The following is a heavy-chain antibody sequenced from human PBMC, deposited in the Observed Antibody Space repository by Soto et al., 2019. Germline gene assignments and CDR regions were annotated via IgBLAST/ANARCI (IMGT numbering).Heavy chain of an antibody. Sequence: GGSLRLSCVASGFTFGDAWMNWVRQAAGKGLEWVGHVKTKSEDESTDYAAPVKGRFTIWRDDSTNTLYLQMNSLKSEDTGKNFCTTLGPSWGQGTQVTVSS. CDR1: GFTFGDAW. CDR3: TTLGPS. CDR2: VKTKSEDEST. J-gene: IGHJ5*02. V-gene: IGHV3-15*07.